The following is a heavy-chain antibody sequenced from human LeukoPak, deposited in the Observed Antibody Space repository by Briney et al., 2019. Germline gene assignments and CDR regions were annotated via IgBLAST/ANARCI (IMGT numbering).Heavy chain of an antibody. Sequence: PGGSLRLSCAASGFTFSSYSMNWIRQAPGKGLEWVSSISSSSSYIYYADSVKGRFTISRDNAKNSLYLQMNSLRAEDTAVYYCARDKGYCSGGSCFGTLYYFDYWGQGTLVTVSS. V-gene: IGHV3-21*01. CDR3: ARDKGYCSGGSCFGTLYYFDY. J-gene: IGHJ4*02. CDR1: GFTFSSYS. CDR2: ISSSSSYI. D-gene: IGHD2-15*01.